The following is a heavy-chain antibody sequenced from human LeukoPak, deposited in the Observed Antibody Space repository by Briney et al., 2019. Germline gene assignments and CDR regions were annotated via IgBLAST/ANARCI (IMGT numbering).Heavy chain of an antibody. CDR1: GDSISSGGYS. V-gene: IGHV4-30-4*07. D-gene: IGHD6-13*01. Sequence: NRSETLSLTCAVSGDSISSGGYSWSWIRQTPGKGLEWIAYIHDSGSTYDNPSLKSRLSISIVTSKNQFSLKLNSVTAADTAVYYCARVVAAAGNNWFDPWGQGTLVTVSS. CDR3: ARVVAAAGNNWFDP. J-gene: IGHJ5*02. CDR2: IHDSGST.